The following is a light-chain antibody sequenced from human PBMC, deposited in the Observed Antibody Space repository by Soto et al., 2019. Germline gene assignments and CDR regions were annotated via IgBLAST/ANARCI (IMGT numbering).Light chain of an antibody. CDR1: SSDVGGYNY. Sequence: QSALTQPRSVSGSPGQSVTISCTGTSSDVGGYNYVSWYQQHPGKAPKLMIYDVSKRPSGVPDRFSGSKSGNTASLTISGLQAEDEAEYYCCSYAGSYTFPFGPGTKVTVL. CDR3: CSYAGSYTFP. CDR2: DVS. V-gene: IGLV2-11*01. J-gene: IGLJ1*01.